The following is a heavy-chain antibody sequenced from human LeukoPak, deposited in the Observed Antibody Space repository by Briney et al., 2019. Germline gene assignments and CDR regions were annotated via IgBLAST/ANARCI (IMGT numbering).Heavy chain of an antibody. Sequence: SETLSLTCSVSGGSVSSYYWSWIRQSPGKGLEWIGYIHNSGRTNYNPSLKSRVTGFVDTSKNQVSLRLSSVTAADTAAYYCARHGTISSESYFDYWGQGAMVTVSS. CDR3: ARHGTISSESYFDY. CDR2: IHNSGRT. D-gene: IGHD1-14*01. V-gene: IGHV4-59*08. J-gene: IGHJ4*02. CDR1: GGSVSSYY.